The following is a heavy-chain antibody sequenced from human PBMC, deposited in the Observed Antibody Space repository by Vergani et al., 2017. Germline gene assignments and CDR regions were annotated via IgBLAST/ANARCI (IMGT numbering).Heavy chain of an antibody. Sequence: QVQLVQSGGEVEKPGASVTVSCKASGYTFRTYYISWVRQAPGQGLEWTGWISPYNGKTKYTQKFQGRVTMTTDTSTTTAYLELRSLTSDDTAVYYCARTSDPYVGEKYIWFDPWGQGTLVTVSS. D-gene: IGHD3-16*01. CDR2: ISPYNGKT. CDR1: GYTFRTYY. V-gene: IGHV1-18*04. CDR3: ARTSDPYVGEKYIWFDP. J-gene: IGHJ5*02.